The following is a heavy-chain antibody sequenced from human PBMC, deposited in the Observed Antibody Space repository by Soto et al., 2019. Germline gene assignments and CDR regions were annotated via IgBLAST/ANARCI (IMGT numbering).Heavy chain of an antibody. V-gene: IGHV1-69*13. CDR3: ARVETFGGVLDY. Sequence: SVKVSCKASGGTFSRYAISWVRQAPGQGLEWMGGIIPIFGTANYAQKFQGRVTITADESTSTAYMELSSLRSEDTAVYYCARVETFGGVLDYWGQGTLVTVSS. CDR1: GGTFSRYA. D-gene: IGHD3-16*01. CDR2: IIPIFGTA. J-gene: IGHJ4*02.